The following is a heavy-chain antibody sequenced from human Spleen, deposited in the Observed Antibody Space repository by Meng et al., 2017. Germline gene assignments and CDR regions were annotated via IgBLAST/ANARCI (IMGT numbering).Heavy chain of an antibody. D-gene: IGHD4-11*01. CDR3: ARGPTTMAHDFDY. V-gene: IGHV4-61*01. J-gene: IGHJ4*02. Sequence: QVRLEESGPGLVRPSETLSLTCTVSGGSVSSGSYYWSWIRQPPGKGLEWIAYIYYSGSTKYNPSLKSRVTISVDTSKNQFSLKLSSVTAADSAVYYCARGPTTMAHDFDYWGQGTLVTVSS. CDR1: GGSVSSGSYY. CDR2: IYYSGST.